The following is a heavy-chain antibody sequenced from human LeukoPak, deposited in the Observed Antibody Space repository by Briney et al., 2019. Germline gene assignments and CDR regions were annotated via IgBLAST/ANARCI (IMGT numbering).Heavy chain of an antibody. Sequence: SETLSLTCTVSGGSISSSSYYWGWIRQPPGKGLEWIGSIYYSGSTYYNPSLKSRVTISVDRSKNQFSLKLSSVTAADTAVYYCARGDYYYGMDVWGQGTTVTVSS. D-gene: IGHD5-24*01. CDR2: IYYSGST. J-gene: IGHJ6*02. V-gene: IGHV4-39*07. CDR3: ARGDYYYGMDV. CDR1: GGSISSSSYY.